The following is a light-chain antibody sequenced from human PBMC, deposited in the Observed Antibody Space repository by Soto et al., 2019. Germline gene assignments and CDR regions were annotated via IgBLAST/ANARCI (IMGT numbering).Light chain of an antibody. CDR1: QSVSSSY. CDR2: GAS. J-gene: IGKJ1*01. V-gene: IGKV3-20*01. Sequence: EVVLTQSPATLSVSPGEGVTLSCRASQSVSSSYLAWYQQKPGQAPRLLIYGASSRATGIPDRFSGSGSGTEFTLTISSLQPDDFATYYCQQYNSYSWTFGQGTKVDI. CDR3: QQYNSYSWT.